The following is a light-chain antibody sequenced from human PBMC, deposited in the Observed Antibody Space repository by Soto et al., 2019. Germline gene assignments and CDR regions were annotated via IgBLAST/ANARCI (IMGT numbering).Light chain of an antibody. CDR2: GAS. CDR3: QHYGRSPDLFT. V-gene: IGKV3-15*01. CDR1: QSVSSN. J-gene: IGKJ3*01. Sequence: EIVMTQSPATLSVSPGERATLSCRASQSVSSNLAWYQQKPGQAPRLLIYGASTRATGIPARFSGSGSGTEFTLTISSLQSEDFAVYYCQHYGRSPDLFTFGPGTKVDIK.